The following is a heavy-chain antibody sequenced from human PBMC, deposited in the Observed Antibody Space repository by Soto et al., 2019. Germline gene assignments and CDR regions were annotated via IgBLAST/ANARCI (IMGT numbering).Heavy chain of an antibody. V-gene: IGHV3-30*18. CDR1: GFTFCSYG. J-gene: IGHJ3*02. CDR3: AKSGSSGWSMRGDAFDI. D-gene: IGHD6-19*01. CDR2: ISYDGSNK. Sequence: QVQLVESGGGVVQPGRSLRLSCAASGFTFCSYGMHWVRQAPGKGLEWVAVISYDGSNKYYADSVKGRFTISRDNSKNTLYLQMNSLRAEDTAVYYCAKSGSSGWSMRGDAFDIWGQGTMVTVSS.